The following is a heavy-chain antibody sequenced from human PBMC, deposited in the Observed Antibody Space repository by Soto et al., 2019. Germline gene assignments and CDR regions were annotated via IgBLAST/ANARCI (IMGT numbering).Heavy chain of an antibody. V-gene: IGHV4-39*01. D-gene: IGHD5-18*01. Sequence: SETLSLTCTVSGGSISSSSYYWGWIRQPPGKGLEWIGSIYYSGSTYYNPSLKSRVTISVDTSKNQFSLKLSSVTAADTAVYYCASHLDTAMVKGFYYYYGMDVWGQGTTVT. CDR2: IYYSGST. CDR1: GGSISSSSYY. CDR3: ASHLDTAMVKGFYYYYGMDV. J-gene: IGHJ6*02.